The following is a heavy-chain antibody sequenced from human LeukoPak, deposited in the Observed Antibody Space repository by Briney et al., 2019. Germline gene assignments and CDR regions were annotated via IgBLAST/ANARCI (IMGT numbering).Heavy chain of an antibody. CDR3: AKESYDFWSGAFDY. CDR2: TYYRSKWYN. J-gene: IGHJ4*02. CDR1: GDRISSNSAA. V-gene: IGHV6-1*01. D-gene: IGHD3-3*01. Sequence: SQTPSLTCAISGDRISSNSAAWNWIRQSPSRGLEWLGRTYYRSKWYNDYAVFVKSRITINPDTSKNQFSLQLNSVTPEDTAVYYCAKESYDFWSGAFDYWGQGTLVTVSS.